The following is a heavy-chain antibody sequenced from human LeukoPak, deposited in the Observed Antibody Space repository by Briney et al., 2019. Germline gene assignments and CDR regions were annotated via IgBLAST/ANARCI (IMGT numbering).Heavy chain of an antibody. D-gene: IGHD7-27*01. CDR2: INNDGSRT. Sequence: GGSLRLSFAASGFTLSNSWMFWVRQAPGKGLVWVSDINNDGSRTSYADSVKGRFTISRDGAKNTLFLQVNSLRAEDTAVYYCARGGLPGGFDYWGQGTLVTVSS. CDR3: ARGGLPGGFDY. J-gene: IGHJ4*02. V-gene: IGHV3-74*01. CDR1: GFTLSNSW.